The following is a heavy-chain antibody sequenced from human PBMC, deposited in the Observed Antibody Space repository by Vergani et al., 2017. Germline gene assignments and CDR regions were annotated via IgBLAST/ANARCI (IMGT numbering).Heavy chain of an antibody. J-gene: IGHJ4*02. CDR3: ARHTSYSDS. V-gene: IGHV5-51*01. CDR1: GYSFGNYW. D-gene: IGHD3-3*01. Sequence: EVELVQSGPEMRKPGESLKISCKGSGYSFGNYWIGWVRQMPGKGLEWMGIIYPADSDTRYSPSFQGQVTISADKSISTAFLQWYSLKASDTALYYCARHTSYSDSWGQGTMVTVAS. CDR2: IYPADSDT.